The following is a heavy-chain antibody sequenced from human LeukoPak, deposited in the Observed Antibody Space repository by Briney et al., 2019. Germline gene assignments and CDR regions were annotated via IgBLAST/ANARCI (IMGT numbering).Heavy chain of an antibody. Sequence: GGSLRLSCAASGFTFSSYEMNWVRQAPGKGLEWVSYISSSGSTIYYADSVKGRFTISRDNAKNSLYLQMNSLRAEDTAVYYCARGHQGPTIFGVVMRPGGFDPWGQGTLVTVSS. V-gene: IGHV3-48*03. CDR2: ISSSGSTI. D-gene: IGHD3-3*01. J-gene: IGHJ5*02. CDR1: GFTFSSYE. CDR3: ARGHQGPTIFGVVMRPGGFDP.